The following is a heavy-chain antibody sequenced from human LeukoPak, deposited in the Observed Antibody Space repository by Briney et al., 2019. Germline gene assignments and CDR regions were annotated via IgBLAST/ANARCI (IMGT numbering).Heavy chain of an antibody. CDR2: IKPDGSEK. Sequence: GGSLRLSCAASGFTFSGRWMSWVRQAPGKGLEWVANIKPDGSEKNYVDSVKGRFTISRDNAKSSLYLQMNSLRDEDTAVYYCAKDPGAHYYGSGSYRRGSYFDYWGQGTLVTVSS. D-gene: IGHD3-10*01. CDR3: AKDPGAHYYGSGSYRRGSYFDY. J-gene: IGHJ4*02. V-gene: IGHV3-7*01. CDR1: GFTFSGRW.